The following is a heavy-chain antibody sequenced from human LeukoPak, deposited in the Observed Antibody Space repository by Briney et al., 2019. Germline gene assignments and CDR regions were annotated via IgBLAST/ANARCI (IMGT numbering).Heavy chain of an antibody. CDR2: ISGSGGTT. CDR1: GFIFSNYA. Sequence: GGSLRLSCAASGFIFSNYAMSWVRQAPGKGLEWASGISGSGGTTVYADSMKGRFTVSRDNSKNIMYLQINSLRAEDTAVYYCAKDQGSGSGYYSWGYFDYWGQGTLVTVSS. D-gene: IGHD3-10*01. J-gene: IGHJ4*02. V-gene: IGHV3-23*01. CDR3: AKDQGSGSGYYSWGYFDY.